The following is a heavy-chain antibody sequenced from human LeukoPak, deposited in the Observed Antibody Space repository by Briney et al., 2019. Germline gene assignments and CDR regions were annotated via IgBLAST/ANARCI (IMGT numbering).Heavy chain of an antibody. CDR3: ARINYGDYYFDY. V-gene: IGHV1-69*13. D-gene: IGHD4-17*01. J-gene: IGHJ4*02. CDR2: IIPIFGTA. Sequence: ASVKVSCKASGGTFSSYAISWVRQAPGQGLEWMGGIIPIFGTANYAQKFQGRVTITADESTSTAYMELSSLRSEDTAVYYCARINYGDYYFDYWGQGTLVNVYS. CDR1: GGTFSSYA.